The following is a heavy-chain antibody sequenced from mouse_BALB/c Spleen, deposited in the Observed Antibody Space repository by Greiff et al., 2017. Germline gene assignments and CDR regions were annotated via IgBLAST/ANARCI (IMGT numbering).Heavy chain of an antibody. CDR2: ISSGGSYT. Sequence: EVKLVESGGDLVKPGGSLKLSCAASGFTFSSYGMSWVRQTPDKRLEWVATISSGGSYTYYPDSVKGRFTISRDNAKNTLYLQMSSLKSEDTAMYYCARPSSYAMDYWGQGTSVTVSS. V-gene: IGHV5-6*02. CDR1: GFTFSSYG. J-gene: IGHJ4*01. CDR3: ARPSSYAMDY. D-gene: IGHD1-1*01.